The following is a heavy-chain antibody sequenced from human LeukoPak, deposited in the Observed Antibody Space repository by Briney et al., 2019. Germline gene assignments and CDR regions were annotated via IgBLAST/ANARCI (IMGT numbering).Heavy chain of an antibody. V-gene: IGHV3-74*01. Sequence: GGSLRLSCAASGFTFSSYWMNWVRQAPGKGLVWVSRIASDGSSTTYADSVKGRFSISRDNAKKSLYLQMHSLREEDTALYYCAKSKGGYYHGMDVWGQGTTVTVSS. D-gene: IGHD3-16*01. J-gene: IGHJ6*02. CDR1: GFTFSSYW. CDR3: AKSKGGYYHGMDV. CDR2: IASDGSST.